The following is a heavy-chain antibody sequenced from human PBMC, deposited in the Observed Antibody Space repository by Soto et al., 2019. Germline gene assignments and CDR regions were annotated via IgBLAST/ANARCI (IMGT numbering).Heavy chain of an antibody. CDR1: GYTFTSYG. Sequence: ASLKVSCKASGYTFTSYGISWVRQAPGQGLEWMGWISAYNGNTNYAQKLQGRVTMTTDTSTSTAYMELRSLRSDDTAVYYCARDQSSSTWTGMTTVTNYYYYMDVWGKGTTVTVSS. J-gene: IGHJ6*03. D-gene: IGHD4-17*01. CDR3: ARDQSSSTWTGMTTVTNYYYYMDV. V-gene: IGHV1-18*01. CDR2: ISAYNGNT.